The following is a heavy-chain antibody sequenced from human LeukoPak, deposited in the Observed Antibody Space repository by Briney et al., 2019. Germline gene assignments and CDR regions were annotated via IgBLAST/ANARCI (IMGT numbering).Heavy chain of an antibody. D-gene: IGHD5-18*01. CDR2: IWYDGSNK. J-gene: IGHJ4*02. CDR3: ARSWIQSYYFDY. CDR1: GFTFSSYD. Sequence: GRSLRLSCAASGFTFSSYDMHWVRQAPGKGLEWVAVIWYDGSNKYYADSVKGRFTISRDNSKNTLYLQMNSLRAEDTAVYYCARSWIQSYYFDYWGQGTLVTVSP. V-gene: IGHV3-33*01.